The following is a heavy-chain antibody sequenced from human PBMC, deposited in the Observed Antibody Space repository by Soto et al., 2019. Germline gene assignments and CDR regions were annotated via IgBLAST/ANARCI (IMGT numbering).Heavy chain of an antibody. J-gene: IGHJ4*02. D-gene: IGHD2-2*01. CDR2: ISWNSGSI. CDR3: AKDIASRDCSSTSCYGGLDY. CDR1: GFTFDDYA. V-gene: IGHV3-9*01. Sequence: EVQLVESGGGLVQPGRSLRLSCAASGFTFDDYAMHWVRQAPGKGLEWVSGISWNSGSIGYAYSVKGRFTISRDNAKNSLYLQMNSLRAEDTALYYCAKDIASRDCSSTSCYGGLDYWGQGTLVTVSS.